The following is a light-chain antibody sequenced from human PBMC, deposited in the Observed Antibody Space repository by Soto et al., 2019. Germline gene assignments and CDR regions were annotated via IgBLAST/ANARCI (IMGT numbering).Light chain of an antibody. CDR3: QTWGTDIHV. J-gene: IGLJ1*01. CDR2: LNSDGSH. Sequence: QSVLTQSPSASASLGASVKLTCTLSSGHSSYAIAWHQQQPEKGTRYLMKLNSDGSHSKGDGIPDRFSGSSSGAERYLTISSLQSEDEADYYCQTWGTDIHVFGTGTKLTVL. V-gene: IGLV4-69*01. CDR1: SGHSSYA.